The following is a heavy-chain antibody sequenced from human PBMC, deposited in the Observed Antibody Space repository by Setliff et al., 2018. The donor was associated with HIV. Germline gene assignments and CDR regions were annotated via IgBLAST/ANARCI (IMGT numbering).Heavy chain of an antibody. Sequence: KPSETLSLTCTVSDGSVSSTGYYWSWLRQHPGKGLEWIGNIYYSESTNYNPSLKGRLTISLDTSNTQFSLKLSSVTATDTAVYFCAREKYKFGYQVYFFDSWGQGTLVTVSS. J-gene: IGHJ4*02. CDR1: DGSVSSTGYY. V-gene: IGHV4-31*03. CDR2: IYYSEST. CDR3: AREKYKFGYQVYFFDS. D-gene: IGHD5-12*01.